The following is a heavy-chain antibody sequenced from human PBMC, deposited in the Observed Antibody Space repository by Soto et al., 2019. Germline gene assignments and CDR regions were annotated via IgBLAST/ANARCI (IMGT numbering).Heavy chain of an antibody. CDR3: ARHISILRYYYYAMDV. CDR2: IYPGDSDT. V-gene: IGHV5-51*01. D-gene: IGHD3-3*02. J-gene: IGHJ6*02. CDR1: GYTFTDYW. Sequence: PGESLKISCKGPGYTFTDYWIGWVRQLPGKGLEWMVIIYPGDSDTRYSPSFQGHVTITVDKSNSTAYLQRNPLKASDTAMYYCARHISILRYYYYAMDVWGQGTTVTVSS.